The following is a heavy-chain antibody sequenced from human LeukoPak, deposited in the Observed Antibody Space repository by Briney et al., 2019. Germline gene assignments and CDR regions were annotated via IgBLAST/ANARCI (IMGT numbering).Heavy chain of an antibody. J-gene: IGHJ5*02. CDR2: IYTSGST. D-gene: IGHD3-10*02. V-gene: IGHV4-4*07. CDR1: GGSISSYY. CDR3: ARDRSYVRGVRSFDP. Sequence: SETLSLTCTVSGGSISSYYWSWIRQPAGKGLEWIGRIYTSGSTNYNPSLKSRVTMSVDTSKNQFSLKLSSVTAADTAVYYCARDRSYVRGVRSFDPWGQGTLVTVSS.